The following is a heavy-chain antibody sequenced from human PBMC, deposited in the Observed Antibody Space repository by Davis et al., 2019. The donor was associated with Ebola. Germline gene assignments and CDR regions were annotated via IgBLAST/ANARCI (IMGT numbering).Heavy chain of an antibody. V-gene: IGHV4-59*01. CDR3: ARRAGFHFYYGMDV. CDR2: IYYSGST. J-gene: IGHJ6*04. D-gene: IGHD3-10*01. CDR1: GGSISGYV. Sequence: SETLSLTCSVSGGSISGYVWSWVRQSPGRGLEFIAYIYYSGSTNYNPSLKSRVTISVDTSKNQFSLKLSSVTAADTAVYYCARRAGFHFYYGMDVWGKGTTVIVSS.